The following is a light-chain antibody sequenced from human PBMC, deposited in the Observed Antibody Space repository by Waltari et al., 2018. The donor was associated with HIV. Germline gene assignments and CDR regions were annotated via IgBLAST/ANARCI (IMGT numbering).Light chain of an antibody. Sequence: QSVLTQSPSISGTPGQRVAISCSGSSSNIGNNYVSWYQQVPGTTPKLLIFWYTRRPSGVSDRFSGSVSGTSASLAISGLRSDDEANYYCAVWDNSLSAQVFGGGTTLTVL. CDR1: SSNIGNNY. V-gene: IGLV1-47*01. CDR3: AVWDNSLSAQV. CDR2: WYT. J-gene: IGLJ3*02.